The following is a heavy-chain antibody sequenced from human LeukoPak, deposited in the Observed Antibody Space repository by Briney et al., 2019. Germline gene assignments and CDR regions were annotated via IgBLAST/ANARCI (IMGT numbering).Heavy chain of an antibody. D-gene: IGHD6-6*01. Sequence: RTGGSLRLSCAASGFTFSSYWMSWVRQAPGKGLEWVANIKQDGSEKYYVDSVKGRFTISRDNAKNSLYLQMNSLRAEGTAVYYCARGIMYSSSPLDYWGQGTLVTVSS. CDR3: ARGIMYSSSPLDY. J-gene: IGHJ4*02. V-gene: IGHV3-7*01. CDR2: IKQDGSEK. CDR1: GFTFSSYW.